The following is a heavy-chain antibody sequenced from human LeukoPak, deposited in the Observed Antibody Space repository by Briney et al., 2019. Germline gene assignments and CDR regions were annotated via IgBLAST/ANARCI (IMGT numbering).Heavy chain of an antibody. CDR2: IYYSGST. D-gene: IGHD3-10*01. J-gene: IGHJ4*02. CDR1: GGSISSSSYY. Sequence: SETLSLTCTVSGGSISSSSYYWGWIRQPPGKGLEWIGSIYYSGSTYYNPSLKSRVTISVDTSKNQFSLKLSSVTAADTAVYYCARLSARVTMVRGVIEEDYWGQGTLVTVSS. CDR3: ARLSARVTMVRGVIEEDY. V-gene: IGHV4-39*07.